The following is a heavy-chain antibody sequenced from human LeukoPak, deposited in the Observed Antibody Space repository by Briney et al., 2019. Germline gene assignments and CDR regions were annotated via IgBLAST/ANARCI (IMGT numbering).Heavy chain of an antibody. Sequence: GESLRLSCAASGFTFSSYAMSWVRQAPGKGLEWVSGISGSGGSTYYADSVKGRFTISRDNSKNTLYLQMNSLSAEDTAVYYCAKDRNRGYRGSFGYWGQGTLVTVSS. CDR1: GFTFSSYA. V-gene: IGHV3-23*01. D-gene: IGHD5-12*01. CDR3: AKDRNRGYRGSFGY. CDR2: ISGSGGST. J-gene: IGHJ4*02.